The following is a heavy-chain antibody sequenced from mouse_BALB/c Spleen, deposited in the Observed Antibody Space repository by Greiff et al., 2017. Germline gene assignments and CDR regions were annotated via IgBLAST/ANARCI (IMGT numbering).Heavy chain of an antibody. D-gene: IGHD1-2*01. V-gene: IGHV1-69*02. CDR2: IDPSDSYT. CDR1: GYPFTSYW. Sequence: QVQLQQPGAELVKPGASVKLSCKASGYPFTSYWMHWVKQRPGQGLEWIGEIDPSDSYTNYNQKFKGKATLTVDKSSSTAYMQLSSLTSEDSAVYYCARREMASAGMDYWGQGTSVTVSS. J-gene: IGHJ4*01. CDR3: ARREMASAGMDY.